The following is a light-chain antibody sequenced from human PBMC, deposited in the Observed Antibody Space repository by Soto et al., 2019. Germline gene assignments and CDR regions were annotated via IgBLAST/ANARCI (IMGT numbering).Light chain of an antibody. CDR2: IAS. Sequence: DIQLTQSPSFLSASVGDRLTSTFRASQGIRNYLAWYQQKPGRAPKLLMYIASTLQTGVPSRFTGSQSGTEFTLTITSLQPEDFATYYCQQVNNYPITFGQGTRLEIK. J-gene: IGKJ5*01. CDR3: QQVNNYPIT. CDR1: QGIRNY. V-gene: IGKV1-9*01.